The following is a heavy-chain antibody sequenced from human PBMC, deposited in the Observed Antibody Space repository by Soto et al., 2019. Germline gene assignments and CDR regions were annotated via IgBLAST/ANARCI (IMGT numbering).Heavy chain of an antibody. CDR3: ARGRYGDY. Sequence: QVHLVQSGAEVKKPGASVKVSCKGSGYAFTTYGTTWVRQAPGQGLEWMGWISAHNGNTNYAQKLQGRVTVTRDTSTSTAYMELRSLRSDDTAVYYCARGRYGDYWGQGALVPVSS. J-gene: IGHJ4*02. CDR1: GYAFTTYG. D-gene: IGHD1-1*01. V-gene: IGHV1-18*01. CDR2: ISAHNGNT.